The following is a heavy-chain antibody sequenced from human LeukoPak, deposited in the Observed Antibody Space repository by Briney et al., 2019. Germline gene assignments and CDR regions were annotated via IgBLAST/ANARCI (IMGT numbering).Heavy chain of an antibody. J-gene: IGHJ4*02. V-gene: IGHV3-23*01. CDR1: GFTFSSYA. CDR3: AKVRPRYSGSYSSVDY. CDR2: ISGSGGST. Sequence: PGGSLRLSCAASGFTFSSYAMSWVRQAPGKGLEWVSAISGSGGSTYYADSVKGRFTISRDNSKNTLYLQMNSLRAEDTAVYYCAKVRPRYSGSYSSVDYWGQGTLVTVSS. D-gene: IGHD1-26*01.